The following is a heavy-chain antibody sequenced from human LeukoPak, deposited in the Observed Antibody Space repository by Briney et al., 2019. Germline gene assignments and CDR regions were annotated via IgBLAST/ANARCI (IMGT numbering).Heavy chain of an antibody. J-gene: IGHJ4*02. D-gene: IGHD2-21*02. CDR3: AAQDCGGDCSPDY. V-gene: IGHV1-3*01. CDR2: INAGNGDT. Sequence: GASVKVSCKASGYSFTNYGIHWVRQAPGQRLEWMGWINAGNGDTKYSQNFQGRVAITRDTSATTAYMELSSLRSEDTAVYYCAAQDCGGDCSPDYWGQGTLVTVSS. CDR1: GYSFTNYG.